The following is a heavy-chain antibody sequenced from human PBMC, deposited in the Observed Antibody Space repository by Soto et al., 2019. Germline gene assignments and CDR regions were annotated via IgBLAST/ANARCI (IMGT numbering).Heavy chain of an antibody. D-gene: IGHD5-18*01. CDR2: ISYDGSNK. Sequence: PGGSLRLSCAASGFTFSSYGMHWVRQAPGKGLEWVAVISYDGSNKYYADSVKGRFTISRDNSKNTLYLQMNSLRAEDTAVYYCAKDPPRPTIQLWDYLDYWGQGTLLTVSS. V-gene: IGHV3-30*18. CDR3: AKDPPRPTIQLWDYLDY. CDR1: GFTFSSYG. J-gene: IGHJ4*02.